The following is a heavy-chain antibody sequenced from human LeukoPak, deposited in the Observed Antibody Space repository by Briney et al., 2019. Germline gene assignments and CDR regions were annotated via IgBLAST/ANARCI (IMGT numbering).Heavy chain of an antibody. CDR2: ISDGGHGT. CDR3: LRVNYGGNSGYHFDY. D-gene: IGHD4-23*01. V-gene: IGHV3-23*01. J-gene: IGHJ4*02. CDR1: GLDLWSNV. Sequence: GGSLRLSRAASGLDLWSNVMSWGRQAPGKGREWGADISDGGHGTHYAYSVQRRFTISRDNSKNTVFLQMVSLRAHDTAFYYCLRVNYGGNSGYHFDYWGQGTLVTVSS.